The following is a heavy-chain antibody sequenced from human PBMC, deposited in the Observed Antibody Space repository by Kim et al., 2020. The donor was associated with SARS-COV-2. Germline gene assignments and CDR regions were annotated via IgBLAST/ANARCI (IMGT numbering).Heavy chain of an antibody. CDR1: GGTFSSYA. V-gene: IGHV1-69*13. CDR2: IIPIFGTA. CDR3: ASSNSYCTGGVCYEDYYYGMDV. J-gene: IGHJ6*02. Sequence: SVKVSCKASGGTFSSYAISWVRQAPGQGLEWMGGIIPIFGTANYAQKFQGRVTITADESTSTAYMELSSLRSEDTAVYYCASSNSYCTGGVCYEDYYYGMDVWGQGTTVTVSS. D-gene: IGHD2-8*02.